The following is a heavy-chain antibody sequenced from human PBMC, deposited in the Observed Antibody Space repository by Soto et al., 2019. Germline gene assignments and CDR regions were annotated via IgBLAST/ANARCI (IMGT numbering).Heavy chain of an antibody. J-gene: IGHJ6*01. CDR2: INPTGSST. CDR1: GYTFSDYY. V-gene: IGHV1-46*01. Sequence: QVQVVQSGPEVKKPGASVKVSCKASGYTFSDYYVHWVRQAPGQGLEWMGIINPTGSSTNDAQTFQGRVTVTRDTAMSTVYMELSSLRSDDTAVYFCARGSYYDVVDVW. CDR3: ARGSYYDVVDV.